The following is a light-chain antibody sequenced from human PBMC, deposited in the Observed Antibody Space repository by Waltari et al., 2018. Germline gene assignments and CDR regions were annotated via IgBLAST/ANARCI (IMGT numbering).Light chain of an antibody. CDR2: GNT. V-gene: IGLV1-40*01. CDR1: SSRIGTFD. J-gene: IGLJ2*01. Sequence: QSILTQPHSVSGAPGQRVTISCPGISSRIGTFDVNWSQHRPGAVPKLLIYGNTNRPSGVPDRFSASKSGTSASLVIAGLQPDDEADYYCQSYDNTGRGSVLIGGGTKLTIL. CDR3: QSYDNTGRGSVL.